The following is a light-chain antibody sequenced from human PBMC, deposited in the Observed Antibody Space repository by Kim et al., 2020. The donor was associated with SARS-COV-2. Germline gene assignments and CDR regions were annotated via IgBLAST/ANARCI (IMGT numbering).Light chain of an antibody. CDR1: SGHSHFA. J-gene: IGLJ2*01. CDR3: QSWGTGMRV. CDR2: VNSDGSH. Sequence: LGASVRLTCTLSSGHSHFAIAWHQQQPQKGPRYLMKVNSDGSHTKGDGIPDRFSGSSSGAERYLTISSLRSEDEADYYCQSWGTGMRVFGGGTQLTV. V-gene: IGLV4-69*01.